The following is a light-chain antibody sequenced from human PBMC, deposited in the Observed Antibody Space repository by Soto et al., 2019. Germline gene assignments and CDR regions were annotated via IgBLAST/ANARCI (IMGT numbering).Light chain of an antibody. J-gene: IGLJ1*01. CDR1: SSNIGSNS. Sequence: QSALEQGPSATTAPGRTAASACSGSSSNIGSNSVSWYHQLPGTAPKLLIYDDNKRPSGIPDRFSRSKSGTSPTLGITVFQTGDEADYYCGTWDSSLSAYVFGTGTQVTVL. CDR3: GTWDSSLSAYV. V-gene: IGLV1-51*01. CDR2: DDN.